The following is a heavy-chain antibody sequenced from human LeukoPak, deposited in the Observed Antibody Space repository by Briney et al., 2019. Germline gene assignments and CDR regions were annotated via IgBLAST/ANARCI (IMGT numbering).Heavy chain of an antibody. J-gene: IGHJ5*02. CDR2: IIPIFGTA. CDR3: ARELPGVGYYGSGTSLWFDP. Sequence: GASVKVSCKASGYTFTGYYMHWVRQAPGQGLEWMGGIIPIFGTANYAQKFQGRVTITTDESTSTAYMELSSLRSEDTAVYYCARELPGVGYYGSGTSLWFDPWGQGTLVTVSS. D-gene: IGHD3-10*01. CDR1: GYTFTGYY. V-gene: IGHV1-69*05.